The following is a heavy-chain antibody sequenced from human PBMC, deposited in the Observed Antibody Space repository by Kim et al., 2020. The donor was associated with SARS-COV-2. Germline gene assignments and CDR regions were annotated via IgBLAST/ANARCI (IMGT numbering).Heavy chain of an antibody. Sequence: GGSLRLSCAASGFTFSSYSMNWVRQAPGKGLEWVSSISSSSSYIYYADSVKGRFTISRDNAKNSLYLQMNSLRAEDTAVYYCARVEMATINVFWGQGTLVTVSS. CDR1: GFTFSSYS. V-gene: IGHV3-21*01. J-gene: IGHJ4*02. CDR3: ARVEMATINVF. D-gene: IGHD5-12*01. CDR2: ISSSSSYI.